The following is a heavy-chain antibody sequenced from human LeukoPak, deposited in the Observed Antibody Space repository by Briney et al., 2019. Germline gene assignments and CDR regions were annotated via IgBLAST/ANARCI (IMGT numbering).Heavy chain of an antibody. CDR3: AKDLTGVGANMFDY. J-gene: IGHJ4*02. CDR1: GFTFSSYS. Sequence: PGGSLRLSCAASGFTFSSYSMHWVRQAPGKGLEWVAFIRYDGSNKYYADSVKGRFTISRDNSKNTLYLQMNSLRAEDTAVYYCAKDLTGVGANMFDYWGQGTLVTVSS. D-gene: IGHD1-26*01. CDR2: IRYDGSNK. V-gene: IGHV3-30*02.